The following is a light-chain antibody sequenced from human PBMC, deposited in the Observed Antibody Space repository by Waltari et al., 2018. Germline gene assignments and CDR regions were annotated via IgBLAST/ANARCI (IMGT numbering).Light chain of an antibody. J-gene: IGKJ1*01. CDR3: KQYDSFWT. CDR2: RTS. Sequence: DIQMPQSPSSLSASVGDRVTISCRASQSVSPWLAWYQQKPGKAPKLLISRTSILETGVPSRVSGSGSGTQFTLAINGLQPDDFATYYCKQYDSFWTFGQGTKVE. CDR1: QSVSPW. V-gene: IGKV1-5*03.